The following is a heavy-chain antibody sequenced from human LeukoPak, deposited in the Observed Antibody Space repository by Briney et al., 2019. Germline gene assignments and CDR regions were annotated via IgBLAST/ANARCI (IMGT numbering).Heavy chain of an antibody. CDR1: GGSISSSSYY. CDR3: ARGASIFGVVISGSWFDP. J-gene: IGHJ5*02. Sequence: SETLSLTCTVSGGSISSSSYYWSWIRQPPGKGLEWIGYIYYSGSTNYNPSLKSRVTISVDTSKNQFSLKLSSVTAADTAVYYCARGASIFGVVISGSWFDPWGQRTLVTVSS. CDR2: IYYSGST. D-gene: IGHD3-3*01. V-gene: IGHV4-61*01.